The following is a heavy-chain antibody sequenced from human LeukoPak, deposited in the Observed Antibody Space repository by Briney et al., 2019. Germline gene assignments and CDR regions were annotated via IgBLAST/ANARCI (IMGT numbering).Heavy chain of an antibody. Sequence: ASVKVSCKASGYTFTSYEINWVRQATGQGLEWMGWMNPNSGNTGYAQKFQGRVTMTRNTSISTAYMELSSLRSEDTAVYYCARRHGYGSGRRRNWFDPWGQGTLVTVSS. CDR2: MNPNSGNT. CDR3: ARRHGYGSGRRRNWFDP. V-gene: IGHV1-8*01. CDR1: GYTFTSYE. J-gene: IGHJ5*02. D-gene: IGHD3-10*01.